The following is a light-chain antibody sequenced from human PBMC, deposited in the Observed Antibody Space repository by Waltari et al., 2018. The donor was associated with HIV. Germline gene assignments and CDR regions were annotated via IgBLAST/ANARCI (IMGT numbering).Light chain of an antibody. CDR2: DVF. CDR1: SSDVGGYNF. CDR3: CSYAGSRTWV. V-gene: IGLV2-23*02. Sequence: QSALTQPASVSGSPGQSITVSCTGTSSDVGGYNFVSWYQQHPGKAPKLIIFDVFKRPAGVSERLSGSRSGNTASLTVSGLPAEDEADYYCCSYAGSRTWVFGGGTALTVL. J-gene: IGLJ3*02.